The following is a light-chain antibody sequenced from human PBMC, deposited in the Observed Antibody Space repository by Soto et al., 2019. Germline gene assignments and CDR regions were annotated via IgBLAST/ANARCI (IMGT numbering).Light chain of an antibody. CDR3: QQHANWPLT. V-gene: IGKV3-11*01. Sequence: EIVLTQSPATLSLSPGERATLSCRASQSVGNNLAWYQQKPGQAPGLLIYEASTRATGIPARFSGSGSGTDFTLTISSLEPEDFAVYDCQQHANWPLTFGGGTKVEI. J-gene: IGKJ4*01. CDR2: EAS. CDR1: QSVGNN.